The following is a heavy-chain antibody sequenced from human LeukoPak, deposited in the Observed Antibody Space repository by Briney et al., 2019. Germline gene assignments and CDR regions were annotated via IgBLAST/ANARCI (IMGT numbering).Heavy chain of an antibody. CDR2: ISGSGIST. J-gene: IGHJ4*02. Sequence: GGSLRLSCEASGFTFSSYAMTWVRQAPGKGLYWVSAISGSGISTYYADSVKGRFTISRDTSKNTLYLQMNSLKAEDTAVYYCAKDLGFHSSGWYFGPGDYWGQGTLVTVSS. CDR3: AKDLGFHSSGWYFGPGDY. V-gene: IGHV3-23*01. D-gene: IGHD6-19*01. CDR1: GFTFSSYA.